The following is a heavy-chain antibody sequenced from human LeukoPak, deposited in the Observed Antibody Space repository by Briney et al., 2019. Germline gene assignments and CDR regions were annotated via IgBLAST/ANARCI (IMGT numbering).Heavy chain of an antibody. CDR2: INPNSGGT. D-gene: IGHD2-15*01. V-gene: IGHV1-2*02. Sequence: GASVKVSCKASGYTFTGYYMHWVRQAPGQGLEWMGWINPNSGGTNYAQKFRGRVTMTRDTSISTAYMELSRLRSDDTAVYYCARDPRYCSGGSCYYYYYMDVWGKGTTVTVSS. J-gene: IGHJ6*03. CDR1: GYTFTGYY. CDR3: ARDPRYCSGGSCYYYYYMDV.